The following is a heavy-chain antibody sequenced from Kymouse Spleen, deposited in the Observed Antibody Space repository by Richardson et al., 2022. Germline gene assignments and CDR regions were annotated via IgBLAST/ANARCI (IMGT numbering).Heavy chain of an antibody. D-gene: IGHD4-17*01. J-gene: IGHJ5*02. CDR1: GGSFSGYY. CDR2: INHSGST. CDR3: AGTVTTGWFDP. V-gene: IGHV4-34*01. Sequence: QVQLQQWGAGLLKPSETLSLTCAVYGGSFSGYYWSWIRQPPGKGLEWIGEINHSGSTNYNPSLKSRVTISVDTSKNQFSLKLSSVTAADTAVYYCAGTVTTGWFDPWGQGTLVTVSS.